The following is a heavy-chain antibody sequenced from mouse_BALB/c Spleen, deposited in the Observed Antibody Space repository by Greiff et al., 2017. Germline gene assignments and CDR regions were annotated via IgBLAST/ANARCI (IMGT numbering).Heavy chain of an antibody. CDR2: ISDGGSYT. Sequence: EVNVVESGGGLVKPGGSLKLSCAASGFTFSDYYMYWVRQTPEKRLEWVATISDGGSYTYYPDSVKGRFTISRDNAKNNLYLQMSSLKSEDTAMYYCARDRSIYYGNHGGYFDYWGQGTTLTVSS. V-gene: IGHV5-4*02. CDR1: GFTFSDYY. D-gene: IGHD2-1*01. J-gene: IGHJ2*01. CDR3: ARDRSIYYGNHGGYFDY.